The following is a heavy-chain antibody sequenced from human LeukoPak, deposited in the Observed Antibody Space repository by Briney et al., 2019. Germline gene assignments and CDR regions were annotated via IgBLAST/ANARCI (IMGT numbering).Heavy chain of an antibody. J-gene: IGHJ4*02. V-gene: IGHV4-59*01. D-gene: IGHD4-17*01. CDR1: GGSISSYY. CDR2: IYYSGST. CDR3: ARSDYGDYVPLDY. Sequence: SETLSLTCTVSGGSISSYYWSWIRQPPGKGLEWIGYIYYSGSTNYNPSLKSRVTTSVDTSKNQFSLELSSVTAADTAVYYCARSDYGDYVPLDYWGQGTLVTVSS.